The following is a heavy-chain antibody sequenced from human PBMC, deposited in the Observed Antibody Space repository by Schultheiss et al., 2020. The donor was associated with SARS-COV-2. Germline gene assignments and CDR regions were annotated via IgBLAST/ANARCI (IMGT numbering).Heavy chain of an antibody. CDR2: ISYDGSNK. CDR1: GFTFSSYA. J-gene: IGHJ3*02. D-gene: IGHD2-2*01. CDR3: ARDNRDPVGYCSSTSCPKDAFDI. Sequence: GGSLRLSCAASGFTFSSYAMHWVRQAPGKGLEWVAVISYDGSNKYYADSVKGRFTISRDNSKNTLYLQMNSLRAEDTAVYYCARDNRDPVGYCSSTSCPKDAFDIWGQGTMVTVSS. V-gene: IGHV3-30*04.